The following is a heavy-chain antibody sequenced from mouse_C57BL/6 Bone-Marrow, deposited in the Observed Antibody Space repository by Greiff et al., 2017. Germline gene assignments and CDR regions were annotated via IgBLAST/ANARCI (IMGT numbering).Heavy chain of an antibody. D-gene: IGHD1-1*01. J-gene: IGHJ2*01. CDR3: AGVRRSFDY. CDR2: IYPGSGNT. V-gene: IGHV1-76*01. CDR1: GYTFTDYY. Sequence: QVQLKESGAELVRPGASVKLSCKASGYTFTDYYINWVKQRPGQGLEWIARIYPGSGNTYYNEKFKGKATLTAEKSSSTAYMQLSSLTSEYSAVYFCAGVRRSFDYWGQGTTLTVSA.